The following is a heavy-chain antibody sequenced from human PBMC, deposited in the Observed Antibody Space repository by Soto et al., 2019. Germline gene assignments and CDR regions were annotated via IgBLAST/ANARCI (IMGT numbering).Heavy chain of an antibody. V-gene: IGHV3-7*01. CDR2: IKQDGSEK. J-gene: IGHJ3*02. CDR1: GFTFSAYW. D-gene: IGHD6-13*01. CDR3: ARARQLSYFDI. Sequence: EVQLVESGGGLVQPGGSLRLSCAASGFTFSAYWMSWVRQAPGKGLEWVANIKQDGSEKYYVDSVKDRFTISRDNAKNSLCLQMNSLRAEDTAVYYCARARQLSYFDIWGQGTMVTLSS.